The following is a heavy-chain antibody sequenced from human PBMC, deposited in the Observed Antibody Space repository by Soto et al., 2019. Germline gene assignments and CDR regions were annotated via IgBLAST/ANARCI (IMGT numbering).Heavy chain of an antibody. Sequence: QVQLVESGGGVVQPGRSLRLSCAASGFTFSSYAMHWVRQAPGKGLEWVAVISYDGSNKYYADSVKGRFTISRDNSKNTLYLQMNSRRAEDTAVYYCARGVDSSSWSFVLYYYYGMDVWGQGTTVTVSS. CDR3: ARGVDSSSWSFVLYYYYGMDV. CDR1: GFTFSSYA. D-gene: IGHD6-13*01. CDR2: ISYDGSNK. J-gene: IGHJ6*02. V-gene: IGHV3-30-3*01.